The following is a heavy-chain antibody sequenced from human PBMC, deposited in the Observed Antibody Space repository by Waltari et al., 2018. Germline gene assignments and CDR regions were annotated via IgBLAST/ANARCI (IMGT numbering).Heavy chain of an antibody. Sequence: QVQLVQSGAEVKKPGSSVKVSCKASGGTFSSYAISWVRQAPGQGLEWMGGIIPIFGTANYAQKCQGRVTITTDESTSTAYMELSSLRAEDTAVYYCASVKEAGTRGAFDYWGQGTLVTVSS. CDR2: IIPIFGTA. CDR1: GGTFSSYA. J-gene: IGHJ4*02. D-gene: IGHD6-19*01. CDR3: ASVKEAGTRGAFDY. V-gene: IGHV1-69*05.